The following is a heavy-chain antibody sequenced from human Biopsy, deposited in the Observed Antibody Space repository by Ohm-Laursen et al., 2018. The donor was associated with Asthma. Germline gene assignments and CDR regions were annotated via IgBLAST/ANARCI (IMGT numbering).Heavy chain of an antibody. J-gene: IGHJ3*02. V-gene: IGHV1-3*01. Sequence: GASVNVSCKPSGYTFFNYAIHWVRQAPGQRLEWMGWFNAGNGNTKYSQKFQGRVTITRDTSASTAYMDLSSLRSEDTAVYYCARAYYDFWTGQVREGFDMWGQGTMVTVAS. CDR3: ARAYYDFWTGQVREGFDM. D-gene: IGHD3-3*01. CDR2: FNAGNGNT. CDR1: GYTFFNYA.